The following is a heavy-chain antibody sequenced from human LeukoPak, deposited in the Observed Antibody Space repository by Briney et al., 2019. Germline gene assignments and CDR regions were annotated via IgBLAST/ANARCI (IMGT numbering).Heavy chain of an antibody. J-gene: IGHJ4*02. CDR1: GFTFSSYA. CDR3: ARVSFGGCSGGSCYSKLVIAPYYFDY. CDR2: ISGSGGST. Sequence: GGSLRLSCAASGFTFSSYAMSWVRQAPGKGLEWVSAISGSGGSTYYADSVKGRFTISRDNSKNTLYLQMNSLRAEDTAVYYCARVSFGGCSGGSCYSKLVIAPYYFDYWGQGTLVTVSS. V-gene: IGHV3-23*01. D-gene: IGHD2-15*01.